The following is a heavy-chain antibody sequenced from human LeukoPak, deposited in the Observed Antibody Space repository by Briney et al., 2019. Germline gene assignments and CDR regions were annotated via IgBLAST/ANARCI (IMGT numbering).Heavy chain of an antibody. CDR3: GSSGWSHYYYGMDV. D-gene: IGHD6-19*01. J-gene: IGHJ6*02. CDR2: ISAYNGNT. V-gene: IGHV1-18*01. Sequence: ASVKVSCKASGYTFTSYGISGVRQAPGQGLERMGWISAYNGNTNYAQKLQGRVTMTTDTSTSTAYMELRSLRSDDTAVYYCGSSGWSHYYYGMDVWGQGTTVTVSS. CDR1: GYTFTSYG.